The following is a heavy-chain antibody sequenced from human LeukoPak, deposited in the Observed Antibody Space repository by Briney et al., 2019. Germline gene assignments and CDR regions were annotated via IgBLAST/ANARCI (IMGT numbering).Heavy chain of an antibody. J-gene: IGHJ3*02. Sequence: VSVKVSCKASGYTFTSYDINWVRQATGQGLEWMGWMNPNSGNTGYAQKFQGRVTMTRNTSISTAYMELSRLRSEDTAVYYCARELRGSGSYNAFDIWGQGTMVTVSS. D-gene: IGHD3-10*01. CDR1: GYTFTSYD. CDR3: ARELRGSGSYNAFDI. CDR2: MNPNSGNT. V-gene: IGHV1-8*01.